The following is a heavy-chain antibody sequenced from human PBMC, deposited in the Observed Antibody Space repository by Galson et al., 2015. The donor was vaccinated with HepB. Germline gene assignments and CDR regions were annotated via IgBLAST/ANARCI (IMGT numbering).Heavy chain of an antibody. Sequence: CAASGFTFSSYAMSWVRQAPGKGLEWVSAISGSAGSTYYADSVKGRFTIARDNSKNTLYLQMNSLRAEDTAVYYCAKDDVMDVWGQGTTVTVSS. J-gene: IGHJ6*02. CDR1: GFTFSSYA. CDR2: ISGSAGST. V-gene: IGHV3-23*01. CDR3: AKDDVMDV.